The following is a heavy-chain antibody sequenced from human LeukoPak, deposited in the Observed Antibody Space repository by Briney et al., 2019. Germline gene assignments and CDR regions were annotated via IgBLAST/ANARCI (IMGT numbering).Heavy chain of an antibody. CDR3: ARGLLSFMRSDYSNYWDNWFDP. J-gene: IGHJ5*02. Sequence: ASVKVSCKASGYTFTIYDINWVRQATGQGLEWMGWMNPNSGNTGYAQRFQGRVTFTRNTSISTAYMELSSLRSEDTAVYYCARGLLSFMRSDYSNYWDNWFDPWGQGTLVTVSP. V-gene: IGHV1-8*03. CDR1: GYTFTIYD. CDR2: MNPNSGNT. D-gene: IGHD4-11*01.